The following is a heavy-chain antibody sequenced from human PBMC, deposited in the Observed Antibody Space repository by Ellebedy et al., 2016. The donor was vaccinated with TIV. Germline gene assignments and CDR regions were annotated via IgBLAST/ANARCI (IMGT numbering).Heavy chain of an antibody. CDR3: AKGRGGGSDSSAPRYYFDY. D-gene: IGHD3-22*01. V-gene: IGHV3-23*01. CDR1: GFTFSNNA. CDR2: ITNSGTST. J-gene: IGHJ4*02. Sequence: PGGSLRLSCAASGFTFSNNAMSWVRQAPGKGLEWISAITNSGTSTYYADSVEGRFIISRDNSKKTLYLQMNSLRAEDTAVYYCAKGRGGGSDSSAPRYYFDYWGLGTLVTVSS.